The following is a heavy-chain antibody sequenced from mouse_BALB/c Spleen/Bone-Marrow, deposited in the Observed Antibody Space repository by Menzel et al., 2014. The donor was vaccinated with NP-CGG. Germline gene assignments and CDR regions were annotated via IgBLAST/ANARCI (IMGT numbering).Heavy chain of an antibody. CDR1: GFTFTDYY. J-gene: IGHJ4*01. Sequence: EVKLMESGGGLVQPGGSLRLSCATSGFTFTDYYMSWVRQPPGKALEWLGFIRNKANGYTTEYSASVKGRFTISRDNSQSILYLQMNTLRAEDSAIYYCARDDYYAMDYWGQGTSVTVSS. V-gene: IGHV7-3*02. CDR2: IRNKANGYTT. CDR3: ARDDYYAMDY.